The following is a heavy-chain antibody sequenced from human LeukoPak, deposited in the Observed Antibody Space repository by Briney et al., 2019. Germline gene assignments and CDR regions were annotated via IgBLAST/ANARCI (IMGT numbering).Heavy chain of an antibody. V-gene: IGHV3-15*07. D-gene: IGHD3-10*01. Sequence: TGGSLRLSCAASGFTFSNAWMNWVRQAPGKGLEWVGRIKSKTGGGTTDYAAPVKGKFTISRDDSKNTLYLQMNSLKTEDTAVYYCTTDGSYYYGSGIDYWGQGTLVTVSS. CDR2: IKSKTGGGTT. J-gene: IGHJ4*02. CDR3: TTDGSYYYGSGIDY. CDR1: GFTFSNAW.